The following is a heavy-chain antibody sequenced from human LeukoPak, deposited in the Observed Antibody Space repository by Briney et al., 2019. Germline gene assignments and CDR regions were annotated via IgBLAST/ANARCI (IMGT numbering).Heavy chain of an antibody. CDR1: GGSISSGSYY. V-gene: IGHV4-61*02. CDR3: ARALTGDDYYYYMDV. Sequence: PSETLSLTCTVSGGSISSGSYYWSWIRQPAGKGLEWIGRIYTSGSTNYNPSLKSRVTISVDTSKNQFSLKVSSVTAADTAVYYCARALTGDDYYYYMDVWGKGTTVTVSS. D-gene: IGHD7-27*01. J-gene: IGHJ6*03. CDR2: IYTSGST.